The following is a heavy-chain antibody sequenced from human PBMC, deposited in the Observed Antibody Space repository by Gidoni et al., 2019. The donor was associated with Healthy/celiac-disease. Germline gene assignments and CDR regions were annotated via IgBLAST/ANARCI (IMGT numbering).Heavy chain of an antibody. D-gene: IGHD6-13*01. CDR2: ISGSGGST. CDR3: ANVIAAAGYYYYYGMDV. CDR1: GFTFSSYA. Sequence: EVQLLESGGGLVQPGGSRRLSCAASGFTFSSYAMIWVRQAPGKGLEWVSAISGSGGSTYYADSVKGRFTISRDNSKNTLYLQMNSLRAEDTAVYYCANVIAAAGYYYYYGMDVWGQGTTVTVSS. J-gene: IGHJ6*02. V-gene: IGHV3-23*01.